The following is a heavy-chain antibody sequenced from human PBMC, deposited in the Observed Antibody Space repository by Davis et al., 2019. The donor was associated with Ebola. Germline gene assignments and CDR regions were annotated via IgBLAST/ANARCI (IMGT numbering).Heavy chain of an antibody. Sequence: GESLKISCRVSGFTLGDYAINWVRQAPGKGLEWVGRTRNKANGHTTEYAASVKDRFTISRDDSKNSLYLQMNSLKTEDTAVYYCAGSLAGSNYYGIDVWGKGTTVTVSS. D-gene: IGHD3-3*02. CDR3: AGSLAGSNYYGIDV. CDR1: GFTLGDYA. V-gene: IGHV3-72*01. CDR2: TRNKANGHTT. J-gene: IGHJ6*04.